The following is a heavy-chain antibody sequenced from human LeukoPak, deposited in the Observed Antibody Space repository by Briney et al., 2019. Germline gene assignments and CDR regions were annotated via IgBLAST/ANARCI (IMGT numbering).Heavy chain of an antibody. CDR3: ARPLYYYDSSGYI. CDR2: INPNSGGT. V-gene: IGHV1-2*02. CDR1: GYTFTGYY. J-gene: IGHJ4*02. D-gene: IGHD3-22*01. Sequence: ASVKVSCKASGYTFTGYYMHWVRQAPGQGLEWMGWINPNSGGTNYAQKFQGRVTMTRDTSISTAYMELSRLRSDDTAVYYCARPLYYYDSSGYIWGQGALVTVSS.